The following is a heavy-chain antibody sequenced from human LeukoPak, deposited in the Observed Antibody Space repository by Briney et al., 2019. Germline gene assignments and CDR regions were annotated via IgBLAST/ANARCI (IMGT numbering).Heavy chain of an antibody. CDR1: GFTFSSYG. V-gene: IGHV3-33*01. CDR2: IWYDGSNK. J-gene: IGHJ4*02. Sequence: PGRSLRLSCAASGFTFSSYGMHWVRQAPGKGLGWVAVIWYDGSNKYYADSVKGRFTISRDNSKNTLYLQMSSLRAEDTAVYYCVSIAVAAYYWGQGTLVTVSS. CDR3: VSIAVAAYY. D-gene: IGHD6-19*01.